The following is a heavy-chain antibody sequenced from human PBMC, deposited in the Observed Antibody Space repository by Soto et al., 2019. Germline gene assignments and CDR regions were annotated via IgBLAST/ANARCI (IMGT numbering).Heavy chain of an antibody. Sequence: GGSLRLSCVVSGFNFRNYWMHWVRQVPGKGLVWVSRISTDGRRTNYADSVKGRFTISRDNAKNTVYLQMDSLRAEDMAVYYCARERIEVYYYGMDVWGPGTTVTVSS. CDR2: ISTDGRRT. CDR3: ARERIEVYYYGMDV. V-gene: IGHV3-74*01. CDR1: GFNFRNYW. D-gene: IGHD6-19*01. J-gene: IGHJ6*02.